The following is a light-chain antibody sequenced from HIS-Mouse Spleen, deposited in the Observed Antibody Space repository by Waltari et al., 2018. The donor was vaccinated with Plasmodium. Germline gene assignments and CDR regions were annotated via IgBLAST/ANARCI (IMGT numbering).Light chain of an antibody. CDR2: GKN. CDR1: SLRSYY. CDR3: NSRDSSGTHGV. Sequence: SSELTQAPAVSVALGQTVRITCQGDSLRSYYATWYQQKPGQAPGLVIYGKNNRPSGIPDRFSGSSSGNTASLTITGAQAEDEADYYCNSRDSSGTHGVFGGGTKLTVL. V-gene: IGLV3-19*01. J-gene: IGLJ2*01.